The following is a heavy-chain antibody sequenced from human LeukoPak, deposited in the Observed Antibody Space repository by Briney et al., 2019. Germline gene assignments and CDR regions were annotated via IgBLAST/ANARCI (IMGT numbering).Heavy chain of an antibody. Sequence: PGGSLRLSCAASGFTFSSYWMSWVRQAPGKGLEWVANIKQDGSEKYYVDSVKGRFTISRDNAKNSLYLQMNSLRAEDTAVYYCARGRREPAAMGNWFDPWGQGTLVTVSS. CDR2: IKQDGSEK. V-gene: IGHV3-7*01. CDR1: GFTFSSYW. J-gene: IGHJ5*02. D-gene: IGHD2-2*01. CDR3: ARGRREPAAMGNWFDP.